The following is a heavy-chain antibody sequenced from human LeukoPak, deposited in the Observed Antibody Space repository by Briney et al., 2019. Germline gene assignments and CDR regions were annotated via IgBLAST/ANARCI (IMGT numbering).Heavy chain of an antibody. V-gene: IGHV4-31*03. CDR3: ARGYSSSSGWFDP. CDR2: IYYSGST. J-gene: IGHJ5*02. Sequence: SQTLSFTCTVSCGSISSGGYYWSWIRQHPGKGLEWIGYIYYSGSTYYNPSLKSRVTISVDTSKNQFSLKLSSVTAADTAVYYCARGYSSSSGWFDPWGQGTLVTVSS. CDR1: CGSISSGGYY. D-gene: IGHD6-6*01.